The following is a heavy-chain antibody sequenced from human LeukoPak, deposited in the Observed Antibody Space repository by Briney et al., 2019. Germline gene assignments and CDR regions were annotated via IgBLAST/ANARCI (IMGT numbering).Heavy chain of an antibody. CDR3: ARGDENYYGSGSQDY. CDR2: ISGSGGKT. Sequence: HPGGSLRLSCAASGFDFSSNAMTWVRQAPGKGLEWGSGISGSGGKTYYADSVKGRFTISRDNSKNSLYLQMNSLRAEDTAVYYCARGDENYYGSGSQDYWGQGTLVTVSS. J-gene: IGHJ4*02. CDR1: GFDFSSNA. V-gene: IGHV3-23*01. D-gene: IGHD3-10*01.